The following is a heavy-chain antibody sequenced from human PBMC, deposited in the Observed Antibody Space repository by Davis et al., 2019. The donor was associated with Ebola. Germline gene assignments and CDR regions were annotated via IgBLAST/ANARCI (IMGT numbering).Heavy chain of an antibody. Sequence: GESLKISCAASGFTFSSYGMHWVRQAPGKGLEWVAVISYDGSNKYYADSVKGRFTISRDNAKNTLYLQMNSLRAEDTAVYYCARDSGPRRRYYYYGMDVWGQGTTVTVSS. CDR2: ISYDGSNK. V-gene: IGHV3-30*03. J-gene: IGHJ6*02. CDR3: ARDSGPRRRYYYYGMDV. D-gene: IGHD6-6*01. CDR1: GFTFSSYG.